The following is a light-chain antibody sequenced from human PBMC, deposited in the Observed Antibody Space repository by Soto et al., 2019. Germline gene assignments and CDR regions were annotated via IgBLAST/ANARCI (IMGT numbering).Light chain of an antibody. V-gene: IGKV3-11*01. CDR2: DAS. CDR1: QSISSY. Sequence: EIVLTQSPATLSLSPGERATLSCRASQSISSYLAWHHQKPGQAPRLLIYDASTRATGVPDRFSGSGSGTDFTLTSSSLEPEDFALYYCLQRSSWPSFGGGTKVEIK. J-gene: IGKJ4*01. CDR3: LQRSSWPS.